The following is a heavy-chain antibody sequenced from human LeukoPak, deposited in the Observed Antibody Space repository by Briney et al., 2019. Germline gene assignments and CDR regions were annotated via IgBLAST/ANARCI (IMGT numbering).Heavy chain of an antibody. D-gene: IGHD3-10*01. CDR1: GGTFSSYA. CDR3: ARGGGSGNYYYYYYMDV. Sequence: GASVKVSCKASGGTFSSYAISWVRQAPGQGLEWMGGIIPIFGTANYAQKFQGRVTITADKSTSTAYMELSSLRSEDTAVYYCARGGGSGNYYYYYYMDVWGKGTTVTISS. J-gene: IGHJ6*03. V-gene: IGHV1-69*06. CDR2: IIPIFGTA.